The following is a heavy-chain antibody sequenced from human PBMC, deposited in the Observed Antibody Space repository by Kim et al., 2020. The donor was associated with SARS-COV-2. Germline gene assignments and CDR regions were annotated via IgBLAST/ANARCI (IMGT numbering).Heavy chain of an antibody. CDR2: ISYDGSNK. J-gene: IGHJ6*02. CDR1: GFTFSSYA. Sequence: GGSLRLSCAASGFTFSSYAMHWVRQAPGTGLEWVAVISYDGSNKYYADSVNGRFTISRDNSKNTLYLQMNSLRAEDTAVYYCARARGGSYYYGMDVWGQGTTVTVSS. CDR3: ARARGGSYYYGMDV. V-gene: IGHV3-30-3*01. D-gene: IGHD1-26*01.